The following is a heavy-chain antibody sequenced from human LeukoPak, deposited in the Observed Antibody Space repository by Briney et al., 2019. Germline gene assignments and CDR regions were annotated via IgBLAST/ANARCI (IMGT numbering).Heavy chain of an antibody. J-gene: IGHJ6*03. V-gene: IGHV4-59*01. D-gene: IGHD3-22*01. CDR1: GGSISSYY. CDR3: ARAASSSGYYFYYYYMDV. Sequence: SETLSLTCTVSGGSISSYYWSWIRQPPGKGLEWIGYIYYSGSTNYNPSLKSRVTISVDTSKNQFSLKLSSVTAADTAVYYCARAASSSGYYFYYYYMDVWGKGTTVTVSS. CDR2: IYYSGST.